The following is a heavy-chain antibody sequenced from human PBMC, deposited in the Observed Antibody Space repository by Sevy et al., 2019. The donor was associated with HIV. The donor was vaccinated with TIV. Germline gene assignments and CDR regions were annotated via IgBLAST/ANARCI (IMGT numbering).Heavy chain of an antibody. CDR1: GFTVNTNY. D-gene: IGHD2-15*01. CDR2: IYSGGST. CDR3: ARFSGGSKGTAFDY. Sequence: GGSLRLSCTASGFTVNTNYMSWVRQAPEKALEWVSVIYSGGSTYYADSVTGRFTISRDNSKNTVYLQMNSLRAEDTAVYYCARFSGGSKGTAFDYWGQGTLVTVSS. V-gene: IGHV3-53*01. J-gene: IGHJ4*02.